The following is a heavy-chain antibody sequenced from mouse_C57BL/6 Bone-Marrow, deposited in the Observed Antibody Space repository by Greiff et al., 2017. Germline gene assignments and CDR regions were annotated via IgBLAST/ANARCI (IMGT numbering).Heavy chain of an antibody. D-gene: IGHD2-5*01. J-gene: IGHJ3*01. CDR2: IDPNSGGT. CDR1: GYTFTSYW. CDR3: ARGHSNYPFAY. V-gene: IGHV1-72*01. Sequence: QVQLQQPGAELVKPGASVKLSCTASGYTFTSYWMHWVKQRPGRGLEWIGRIDPNSGGTKYNEKFKSKTTLTVDKPSSTAYMQLSSLTSEDSAVYYCARGHSNYPFAYWGQGTLVTVSA.